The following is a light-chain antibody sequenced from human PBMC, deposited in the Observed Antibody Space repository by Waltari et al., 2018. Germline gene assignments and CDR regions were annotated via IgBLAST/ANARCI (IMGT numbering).Light chain of an antibody. CDR3: CSYAGSGTTWV. J-gene: IGLJ3*02. CDR1: SIDVGSYHL. V-gene: IGLV2-23*01. Sequence: QSALTQPASVSGSPGQSITISCTGASIDVGSYHLLSWYQQHPDKAPKLMIYEDNKRPSGVSTRFSGSKSGNTASLTISGLQAEDEADYYCCSYAGSGTTWVFGGGTKLTVL. CDR2: EDN.